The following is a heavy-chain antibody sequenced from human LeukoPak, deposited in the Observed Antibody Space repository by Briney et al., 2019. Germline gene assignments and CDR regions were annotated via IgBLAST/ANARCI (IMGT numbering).Heavy chain of an antibody. V-gene: IGHV4-59*01. D-gene: IGHD6-13*01. J-gene: IGHJ4*02. CDR1: GGSISSYY. CDR2: IYYSGST. CDR3: ARDGIAAAGSFDY. Sequence: SETLSLTRTVSGGSISSYYWSWIRQPPGKGLGWIGYIYYSGSTNYNPSLKSRVTISVDTSKNQFSLKLSSVTAADTAVYYCARDGIAAAGSFDYWGQGTLVTVSS.